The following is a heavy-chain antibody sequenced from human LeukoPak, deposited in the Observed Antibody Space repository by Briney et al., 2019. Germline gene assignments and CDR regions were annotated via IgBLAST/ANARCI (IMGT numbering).Heavy chain of an antibody. CDR1: GYTFTSYG. D-gene: IGHD6-6*01. J-gene: IGHJ3*02. CDR3: ARSLSSSSPLDAFDI. V-gene: IGHV1-18*01. Sequence: ASVKVSCKASGYTFTSYGISWVRQAPGQGLEWMGWISAYNGNTNYAQKLQGRVTMTTDTSTSTAYMELSRLRSDDTAVYYCARSLSSSSPLDAFDIWGQGTMVTVSS. CDR2: ISAYNGNT.